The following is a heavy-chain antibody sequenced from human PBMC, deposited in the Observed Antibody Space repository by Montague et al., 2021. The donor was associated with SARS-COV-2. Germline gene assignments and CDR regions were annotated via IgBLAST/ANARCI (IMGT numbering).Heavy chain of an antibody. D-gene: IGHD3-9*01. CDR1: GGSNSRYY. V-gene: IGHV4-59*08. CDR3: ARHRKDYDILTGYSTSFYYDMDV. Sequence: SETLSLTCTVSGGSNSRYYWSWIRQPPGKGLEWIGYVSDSGSDYNPSLXXRVSISVDTSKKLLSLSLSSVTAADTAIYYCARHRKDYDILTGYSTSFYYDMDVWGQGTTVTVS. J-gene: IGHJ6*02. CDR2: VSDSGS.